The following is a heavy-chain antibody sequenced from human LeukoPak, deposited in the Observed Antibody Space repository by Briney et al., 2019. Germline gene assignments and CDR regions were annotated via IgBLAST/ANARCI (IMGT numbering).Heavy chain of an antibody. D-gene: IGHD3-22*01. CDR2: ISYDGSNK. CDR1: GFTFSSYA. Sequence: GGSLRLSCAASGFTFSSYAMHWVRQAPGKGLEWVAVISYDGSNKYYADSVKGRFTISRDNSKNTLYLQMNSLRAEDTAVYYCARSPKPRYYYDSSASGAFDIWGQGTMVTVSS. J-gene: IGHJ3*02. V-gene: IGHV3-30-3*01. CDR3: ARSPKPRYYYDSSASGAFDI.